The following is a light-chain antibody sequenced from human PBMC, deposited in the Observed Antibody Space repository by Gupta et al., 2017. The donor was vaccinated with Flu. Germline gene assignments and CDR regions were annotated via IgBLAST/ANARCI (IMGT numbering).Light chain of an antibody. CDR1: QSISYY. Sequence: PASLSASVGDRVTITCRASQSISYYLSWYQQDPGKAPSLLIFAASTLQIGVPSRFSGSGSGTDFTLTISSLQPEDFTTYFCLQDYSFPFTFGQGTKLEIK. CDR2: AAS. CDR3: LQDYSFPFT. J-gene: IGKJ2*01. V-gene: IGKV1-6*01.